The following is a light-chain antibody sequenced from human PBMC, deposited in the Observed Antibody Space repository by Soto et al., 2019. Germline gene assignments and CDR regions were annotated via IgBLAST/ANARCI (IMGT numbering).Light chain of an antibody. CDR1: QSVRSS. CDR2: GAS. J-gene: IGKJ5*01. CDR3: QQYDVSPIT. V-gene: IGKV3-15*01. Sequence: ELLMTQSTATLSVSPGERATLSCRASQSVRSSVAWYQQKPGQAPRLLIYGASTRATGIPARISGSGSGTDFTLTITRLEPEDFAVYFCQQYDVSPITFGLGTRLEIK.